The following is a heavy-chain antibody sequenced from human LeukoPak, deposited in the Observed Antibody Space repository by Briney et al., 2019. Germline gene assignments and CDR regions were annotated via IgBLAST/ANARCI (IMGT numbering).Heavy chain of an antibody. Sequence: GGSLRLSCAASGFTFSSYWMSWVRQAPGKGLEWVANIKQDGSEKYYVDSVKGRFTISRDNSKNTLYLQMNSLRAEDTAVYYCARFLSPYGSGSYNWFDPWGQGTLVTVSS. D-gene: IGHD3-10*01. V-gene: IGHV3-7*01. CDR1: GFTFSSYW. CDR3: ARFLSPYGSGSYNWFDP. CDR2: IKQDGSEK. J-gene: IGHJ5*02.